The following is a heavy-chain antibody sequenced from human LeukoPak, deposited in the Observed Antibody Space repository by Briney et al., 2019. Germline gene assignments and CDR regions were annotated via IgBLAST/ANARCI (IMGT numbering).Heavy chain of an antibody. CDR2: INPNSGGT. CDR3: ARASTWGGIAVADLDY. D-gene: IGHD6-19*01. Sequence: ASVKVSCKASGYTFTSYYMHWVRQAPGQGLEWMGRINPNSGGTNYAQKFQGRVTMTRDTSISTAYMELSRLRSDDTAVYYCARASTWGGIAVADLDYWGQGTLVTVSS. V-gene: IGHV1-2*06. CDR1: GYTFTSYY. J-gene: IGHJ4*02.